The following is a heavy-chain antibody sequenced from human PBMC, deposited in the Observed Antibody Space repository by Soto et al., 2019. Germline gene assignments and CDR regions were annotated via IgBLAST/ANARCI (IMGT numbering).Heavy chain of an antibody. CDR3: GQRLDVGSNSF. D-gene: IGHD2-2*01. J-gene: IGHJ3*01. Sequence: QITLEESGPTLVKPTQTLTLTCSFSGFSLSTSGVGVEWIRQPPGKALEWLALVYSNDDKRYSPSVKSRVSITKDTSKNRVVLTMTNVHPEDTATYYCGQRLDVGSNSFWGQGTTVTVSS. V-gene: IGHV2-5*01. CDR2: VYSNDDK. CDR1: GFSLSTSGVG.